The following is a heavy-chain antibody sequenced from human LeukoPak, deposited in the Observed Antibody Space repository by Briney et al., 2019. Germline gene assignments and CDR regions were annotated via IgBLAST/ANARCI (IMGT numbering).Heavy chain of an antibody. V-gene: IGHV3-33*01. Sequence: GGSLRLSCAASGFSFSTYGMHWVRQAPGNGLEWVALIWNAGTNTYYADSVKGRFTISRDNSKNTLYLQMNSLRAEDTAVYYCAGDTPPGGDYYFDYWGQGTLVIVSS. CDR1: GFSFSTYG. CDR3: AGDTPPGGDYYFDY. CDR2: IWNAGTNT. J-gene: IGHJ4*02. D-gene: IGHD3-16*01.